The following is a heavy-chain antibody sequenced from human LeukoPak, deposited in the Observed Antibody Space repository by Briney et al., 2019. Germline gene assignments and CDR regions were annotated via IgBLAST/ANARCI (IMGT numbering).Heavy chain of an antibody. Sequence: SETLSLTCTVAGGSISSYYWSWIRQPPGKGLECIGYIYYSGSTNYNPSLKSRVTISVDTSKNQFSLKLSSVTAADTAVYYCARDGAYSGYDREVRNWFDPWGQGTLVTVSS. CDR2: IYYSGST. D-gene: IGHD5-12*01. J-gene: IGHJ5*02. CDR1: GGSISSYY. CDR3: ARDGAYSGYDREVRNWFDP. V-gene: IGHV4-59*01.